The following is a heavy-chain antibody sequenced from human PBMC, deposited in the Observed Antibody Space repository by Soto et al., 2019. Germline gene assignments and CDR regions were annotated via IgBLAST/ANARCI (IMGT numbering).Heavy chain of an antibody. Sequence: QVQLVESGGGVVQPGRSLRLSCAASGFTFSSYGMHWVRQAPGKGLEWVAVISYDGSNKYYADSVKGRFTISRDNSKNTLYLQMNSLRAEDTAVYYCAEIISRVYWGQGTLVTVSS. D-gene: IGHD6-6*01. V-gene: IGHV3-30*03. CDR3: AEIISRVY. CDR2: ISYDGSNK. J-gene: IGHJ4*02. CDR1: GFTFSSYG.